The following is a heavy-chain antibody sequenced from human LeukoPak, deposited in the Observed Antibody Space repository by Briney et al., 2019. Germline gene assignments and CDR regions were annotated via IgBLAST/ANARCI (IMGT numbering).Heavy chain of an antibody. CDR2: MNPNRGNT. Sequence: ASVKVSCKASGYTSTSYDINWVRQATGQGLEWMGWMNPNRGNTGYAQKFQGRGTMTRNTSISTAYMELSSLRSEDTAVYYCARGLLRGVVITYYYYYYMDVWGKGTTVTVSS. V-gene: IGHV1-8*01. J-gene: IGHJ6*03. D-gene: IGHD3-22*01. CDR3: ARGLLRGVVITYYYYYYMDV. CDR1: GYTSTSYD.